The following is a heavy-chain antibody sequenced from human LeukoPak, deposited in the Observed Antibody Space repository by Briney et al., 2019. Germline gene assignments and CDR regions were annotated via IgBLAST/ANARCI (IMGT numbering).Heavy chain of an antibody. Sequence: SETLSLTCAVYGGSFSGYYWSWIRQPPGKGLEWIGEINHSGSTNYNPSLKSRVTISVDTSKNQFSLKLSSVTAADTAVYYCARFITMVRGALDYWGQGTLVTVPS. CDR3: ARFITMVRGALDY. J-gene: IGHJ4*02. CDR2: INHSGST. V-gene: IGHV4-34*01. D-gene: IGHD3-10*01. CDR1: GGSFSGYY.